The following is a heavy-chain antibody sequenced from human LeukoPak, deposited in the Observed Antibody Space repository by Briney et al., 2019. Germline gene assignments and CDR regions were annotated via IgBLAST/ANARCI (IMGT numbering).Heavy chain of an antibody. CDR2: INTDGSST. CDR1: GFTFSSYW. J-gene: IGHJ5*02. D-gene: IGHD6-6*01. CDR3: ARPQYSSSWDWFDP. Sequence: GGSLRLSCAASGFTFSSYWMHWVRQAPGKGLVWVSRINTDGSSTSYADSVKGRFTISRDNAKNTLYLQMNSLRAEDTAVYYCARPQYSSSWDWFDPWGQGTLVTVSS. V-gene: IGHV3-74*01.